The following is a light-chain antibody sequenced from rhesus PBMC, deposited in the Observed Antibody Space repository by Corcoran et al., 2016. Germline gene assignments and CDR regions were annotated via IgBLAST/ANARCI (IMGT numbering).Light chain of an antibody. J-gene: IGKJ3*01. Sequence: DIQMTQSPSSLSASVGDTVTITCRASQGISSWLAWYQQKPGKAPKLLIYKASNLQSGVPSRFSGSGSGTDFTLTISSLQSEDFATYYCQQYTSRPLTFGPGTKLDIK. V-gene: IGKV1-22*01. CDR3: QQYTSRPLT. CDR1: QGISSW. CDR2: KAS.